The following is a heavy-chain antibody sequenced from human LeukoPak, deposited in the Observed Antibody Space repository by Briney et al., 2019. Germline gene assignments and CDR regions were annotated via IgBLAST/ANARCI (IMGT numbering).Heavy chain of an antibody. V-gene: IGHV4-31*03. J-gene: IGHJ3*02. CDR1: GGSISSGGYY. D-gene: IGHD1-14*01. Sequence: SETPSLTCTVSGGSISSGGYYWSWIRQHPGKGLEWIGYIYYSGSTYYNPSLKSRVTISVDTSKNQFSLKLSSVTAADTAVYYCARRNLEDAFDIWGQGTMVTVSS. CDR3: ARRNLEDAFDI. CDR2: IYYSGST.